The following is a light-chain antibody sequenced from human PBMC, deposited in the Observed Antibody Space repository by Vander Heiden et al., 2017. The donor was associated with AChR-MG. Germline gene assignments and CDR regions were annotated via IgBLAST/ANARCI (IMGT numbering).Light chain of an antibody. CDR2: KDI. V-gene: IGLV3-25*03. CDR1: VLSKQS. Sequence: SYELTQPPSVSVSPGQTARITCSADVLSKQSIYWYKQRPGQAPVVVIFKDIERPSGISERFSGSRSGTTVTLTISGVQPEDEAAYYCQSADITGTSYVFGAGTKVTVL. J-gene: IGLJ1*01. CDR3: QSADITGTSYV.